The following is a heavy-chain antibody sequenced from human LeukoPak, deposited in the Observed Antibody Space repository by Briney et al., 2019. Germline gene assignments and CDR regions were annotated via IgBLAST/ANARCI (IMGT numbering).Heavy chain of an antibody. D-gene: IGHD3-16*02. CDR3: AREVRNYVWGSYRYRYFDY. Sequence: SETLSLTCTVSGGSISSYYWSWIRQPPGKGLEWIGYIYYSGSTNYNLSLKSRVTISVDTSKNQFSLKLSSVTAADTAVYYCAREVRNYVWGSYRYRYFDYWGQGTLVTVSS. J-gene: IGHJ4*02. CDR1: GGSISSYY. V-gene: IGHV4-59*01. CDR2: IYYSGST.